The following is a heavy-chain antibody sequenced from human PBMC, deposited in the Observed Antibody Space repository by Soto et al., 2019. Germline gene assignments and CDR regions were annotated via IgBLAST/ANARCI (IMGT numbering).Heavy chain of an antibody. CDR1: GFSFSSYW. J-gene: IGHJ6*04. CDR2: IKQDGSEK. CDR3: AGGRGLDV. V-gene: IGHV3-7*01. Sequence: EVQLVESGGGLVQPGGSLRLSCAASGFSFSSYWMTWVRQAPGKGLEWVANIKQDGSEKYYVDSVTGRFTISRDNTKSSLYLQMNTLRVEDTAVYYCAGGRGLDVGGEGTTVTVSS.